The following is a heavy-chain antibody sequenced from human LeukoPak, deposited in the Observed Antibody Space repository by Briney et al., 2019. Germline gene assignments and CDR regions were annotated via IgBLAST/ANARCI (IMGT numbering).Heavy chain of an antibody. CDR3: ARGQWLVRENWFDP. J-gene: IGHJ5*02. V-gene: IGHV3-48*03. Sequence: PGGSLRLSCAASGFTFSSYEMNWVRQAPGKGLEWVSYISSSGSTIYYADSVKGRFTISRDNAKNSLYLQMNSLRAEDTAVYYCARGQWLVRENWFDPWGQGTLVTVSS. CDR2: ISSSGSTI. D-gene: IGHD6-19*01. CDR1: GFTFSSYE.